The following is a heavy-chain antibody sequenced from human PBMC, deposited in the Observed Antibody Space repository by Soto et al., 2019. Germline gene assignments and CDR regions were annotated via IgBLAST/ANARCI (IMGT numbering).Heavy chain of an antibody. CDR1: GYSFTSYW. D-gene: IGHD5-12*01. J-gene: IGHJ6*02. CDR3: ARQGGGYSGYGGYYYYGMDV. CDR2: IDPSDSYT. Sequence: GESLKISCKGSGYSFTSYWISWVRQMPGKGLEWMGRIDPSDSYTNYGPSFQGHVTISADKSISTAYLQWSSLKASDTAMYYCARQGGGYSGYGGYYYYGMDVWGQGTTVTVSS. V-gene: IGHV5-10-1*01.